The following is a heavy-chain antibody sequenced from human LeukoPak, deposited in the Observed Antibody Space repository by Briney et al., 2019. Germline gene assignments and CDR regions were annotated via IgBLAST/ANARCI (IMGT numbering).Heavy chain of an antibody. J-gene: IGHJ5*02. Sequence: PGGSLRPSCAASGFTFDDYGMSWVRQAPGKGLEWVSGINWNGGSTGYADSVKGRFTISRDNAKNSLYLQMNSLRAEDTALYHCARNYGDYDYWFDPWGQGTLVTVSS. V-gene: IGHV3-20*01. CDR1: GFTFDDYG. CDR3: ARNYGDYDYWFDP. CDR2: INWNGGST. D-gene: IGHD4-17*01.